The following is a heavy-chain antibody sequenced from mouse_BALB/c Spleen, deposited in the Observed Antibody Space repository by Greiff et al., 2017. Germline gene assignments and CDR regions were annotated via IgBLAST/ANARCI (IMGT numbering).Heavy chain of an antibody. J-gene: IGHJ4*01. CDR2: INPYNDGT. CDR3: AKDGYCGGYAVDY. Sequence: VQLQQSGPELVKPGASVKMSCKASGYTFTSYVMHWVKQKPGQGLEWIGYINPYNDGTKYNEKFKGKATLTSDKSSSTAYMELSSLTSEDSAVYYCAKDGYCGGYAVDYWGQGTSVTVSS. CDR1: GYTFTSYV. D-gene: IGHD2-3*01. V-gene: IGHV1-14*01.